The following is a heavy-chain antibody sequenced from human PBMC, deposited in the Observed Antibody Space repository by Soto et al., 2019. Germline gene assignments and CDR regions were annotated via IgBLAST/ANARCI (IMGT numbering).Heavy chain of an antibody. CDR3: AKSHDTSGXXLSIDS. D-gene: IGHD3-22*01. Sequence: GSLRLSCVGSGYRFSEYAMAWIRQAPGKGLEWVTGVTSSAIATYYADSVKGRFTISRNNSLNILYLQMDNLGADETAGYYCAKSHDTSGXXLSIDSWGQGTQVTVSS. CDR1: GYRFSEYA. V-gene: IGHV3-23*01. J-gene: IGHJ4*02. CDR2: VTSSAIAT.